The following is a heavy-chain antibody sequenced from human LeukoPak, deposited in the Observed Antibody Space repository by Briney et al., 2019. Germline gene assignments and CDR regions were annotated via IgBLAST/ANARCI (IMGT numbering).Heavy chain of an antibody. J-gene: IGHJ6*02. CDR2: IIPILGIA. Sequence: ASVKVSCKASGGTFSSYAISWVRQAPGQGLEWMGRIIPILGIANYAQKFQGRVTITADKSTSTAYMELSSLRSEDTAVYYCARAKGSGSYLLVVYYYYYGMDVWGQGTTVTVSS. V-gene: IGHV1-69*04. CDR1: GGTFSSYA. CDR3: ARAKGSGSYLLVVYYYYYGMDV. D-gene: IGHD3-10*01.